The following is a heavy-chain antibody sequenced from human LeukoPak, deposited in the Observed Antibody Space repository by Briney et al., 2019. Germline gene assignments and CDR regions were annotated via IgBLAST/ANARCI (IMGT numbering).Heavy chain of an antibody. V-gene: IGHV4-39*01. Sequence: SETLSLICTVSGGSISSSSYYWGWIRQPPGKGLEWIGSIYYSGSTYYNPSLKSRVTISVDTSKNQFSLKLSSVTAADTAVYYCARQGLRLKNLFDYWGQGPRSPSPQ. CDR1: GGSISSSSYY. J-gene: IGHJ4*02. D-gene: IGHD1-14*01. CDR2: IYYSGST. CDR3: ARQGLRLKNLFDY.